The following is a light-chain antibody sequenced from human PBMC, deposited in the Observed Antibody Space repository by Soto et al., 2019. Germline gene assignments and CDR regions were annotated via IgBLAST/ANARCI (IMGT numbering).Light chain of an antibody. CDR2: TNS. CDR3: SSYTSSSTYV. CDR1: SSNIGGSS. Sequence: QSVLTQPPSASGTHGQRVTISCSGSSSNIGGSSVNWYQHLPGTAPKLLIYTNSRRPSGVSNRFSGSKSGNTASLTISGLQAEDEADYYCSSYTSSSTYVFGTGTKVTVL. V-gene: IGLV1-44*01. J-gene: IGLJ1*01.